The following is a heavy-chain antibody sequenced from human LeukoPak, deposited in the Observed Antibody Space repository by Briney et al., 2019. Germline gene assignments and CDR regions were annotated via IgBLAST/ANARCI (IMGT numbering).Heavy chain of an antibody. CDR3: ATHTTAATRYYFDC. J-gene: IGHJ4*02. D-gene: IGHD2-15*01. V-gene: IGHV4-39*01. CDR1: GVSISSSSYY. CDR2: IHYSGST. Sequence: SETLSLTCAVSGVSISSSSYYWGWIRQPPGKGLGWIVSIHYSGSTYYNPSLKSRVTISVDTSKKQFSLRLRSVTAADTAVYYCATHTTAATRYYFDCWGQGTLVTVSS.